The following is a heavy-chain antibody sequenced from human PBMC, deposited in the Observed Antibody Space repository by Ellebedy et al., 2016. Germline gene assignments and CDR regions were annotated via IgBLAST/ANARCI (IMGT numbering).Heavy chain of an antibody. CDR2: ISNSGDTK. CDR1: GFTVSDYY. CDR3: ATLLHGTAAYY. J-gene: IGHJ4*02. V-gene: IGHV3-11*01. D-gene: IGHD1-1*01. Sequence: GESLKISXAASGFTVSDYYMGWIRQAPVKGLQWVSWISNSGDTKFFADSVKGRFTISRDNAKNSLYLHMNSLRAEDTAVYYCATLLHGTAAYYWGQGTPVTVSS.